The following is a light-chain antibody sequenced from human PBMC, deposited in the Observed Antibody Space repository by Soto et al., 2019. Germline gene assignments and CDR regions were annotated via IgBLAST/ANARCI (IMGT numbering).Light chain of an antibody. V-gene: IGKV1-12*01. CDR3: QQANSCPLT. Sequence: DIQMTQSPSSVADSVGYRVTITSRASQGISSWLAWYQQKPEKDPKWVIYDESSLHSGVPSRCSGSGSGTDFTLTISSLQSEDFATYYCQQANSCPLTFGGGTKVEI. CDR1: QGISSW. J-gene: IGKJ4*01. CDR2: DES.